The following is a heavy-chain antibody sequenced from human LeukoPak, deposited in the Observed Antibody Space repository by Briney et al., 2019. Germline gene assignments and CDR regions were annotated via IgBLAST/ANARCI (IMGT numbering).Heavy chain of an antibody. V-gene: IGHV1-2*06. CDR1: GYTFTGYY. CDR2: INPNSGGT. J-gene: IGHJ4*02. CDR3: ARDRRRYCGGGCPVDY. Sequence: ASVKVSCKASGYTFTGYYMHWVRQAPGQGLEWMGRINPNSGGTNYAQKFQGRVTMTRDASISTAYMELSRLRSDDTAVYYCARDRRRYCGGGCPVDYWGQGTLVTVSS. D-gene: IGHD2-21*02.